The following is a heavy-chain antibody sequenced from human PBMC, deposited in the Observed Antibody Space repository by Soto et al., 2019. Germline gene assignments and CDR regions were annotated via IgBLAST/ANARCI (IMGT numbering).Heavy chain of an antibody. J-gene: IGHJ4*02. D-gene: IGHD3-10*01. CDR3: ARDLKFGKADY. CDR2: IYTSGST. CDR1: GGSISSYY. V-gene: IGHV4-4*07. Sequence: PSETLSLTCTVSGGSISSYYWSWIRQPSGKGLEWIGRIYTSGSTNYNPSLKSRVNMSVDTSKNQFSLKLSSVTAADTAVYYCARDLKFGKADYWGQGTQVTVSS.